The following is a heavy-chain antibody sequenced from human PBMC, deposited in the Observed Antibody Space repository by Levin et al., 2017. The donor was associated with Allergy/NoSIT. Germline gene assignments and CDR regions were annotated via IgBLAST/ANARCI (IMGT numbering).Heavy chain of an antibody. J-gene: IGHJ4*02. CDR2: ISGSGGST. CDR1: GFTFSSYA. D-gene: IGHD1-26*01. Sequence: GESLKISCAASGFTFSSYAMSWVRQAPGKGLEWVSAISGSGGSTYYADSVKGRFTISRDNSKNTLYLQMNSLRAEDTAVYYCAKDISGGVYYFDYWGQGTLVTVSS. CDR3: AKDISGGVYYFDY. V-gene: IGHV3-23*01.